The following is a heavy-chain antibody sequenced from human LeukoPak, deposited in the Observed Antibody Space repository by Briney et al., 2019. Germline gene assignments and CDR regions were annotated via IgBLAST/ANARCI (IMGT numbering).Heavy chain of an antibody. CDR2: ISRDGNTI. CDR3: AKGTTRA. J-gene: IGHJ5*02. Sequence: GGSLRLSCADTGFTFTPYTMNWFRQPPRKGLEWVSYISRDGNTIYYADSVKGRFTISRDIAKKSLFLQMDSLRVEDTAMYYCAKGTTRAWGQGTLVTVSS. CDR1: GFTFTPYT. V-gene: IGHV3-48*01. D-gene: IGHD2-15*01.